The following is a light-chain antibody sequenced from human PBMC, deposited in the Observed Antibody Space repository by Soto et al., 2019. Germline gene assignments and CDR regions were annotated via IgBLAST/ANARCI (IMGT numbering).Light chain of an antibody. CDR1: QSVSSSY. CDR2: GAS. V-gene: IGKV3-20*01. J-gene: IGKJ1*01. Sequence: EIVMTQSPATLSLSPGETATLSCRASQSVSSSYLAWYQQKPGQAPRLLIYGASSRATGIPDRFSGSGSGTDFTLTISRLEPEDFAVYYCQQYGSSPKTFGQGTKV. CDR3: QQYGSSPKT.